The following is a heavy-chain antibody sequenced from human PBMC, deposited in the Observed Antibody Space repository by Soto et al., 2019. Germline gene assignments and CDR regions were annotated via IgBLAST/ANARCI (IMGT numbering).Heavy chain of an antibody. CDR1: GGSISSYY. CDR3: ARELQQPLSHFDY. CDR2: IYYSGST. Sequence: SETLSLTCTVSGGSISSYYWSWIRQPPGKGLEWIGYIYYSGSTNYNPSLKSRVTISVDTSKNQFSLKLSSVTAADTAVYYCARELQQPLSHFDYWGQGTLVTVSS. J-gene: IGHJ4*02. D-gene: IGHD6-13*01. V-gene: IGHV4-59*01.